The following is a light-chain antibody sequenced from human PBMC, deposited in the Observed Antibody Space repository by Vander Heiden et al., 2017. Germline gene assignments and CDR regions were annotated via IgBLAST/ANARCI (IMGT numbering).Light chain of an antibody. CDR3: QQYYGAPFT. J-gene: IGKJ4*01. CDR2: WAS. CDR1: QSLLYPSNTY. Sequence: ILVTPSPDPLAGSLGKKAHLHCKSSQSLLYPSNTYLAWYQQKPGKPPKLLVHWASTRQSGVPERFSGSGSGTEFTLTISSLQAEDVAVYYCQQYYGAPFTFGGGTKVQI. V-gene: IGKV4-1*01.